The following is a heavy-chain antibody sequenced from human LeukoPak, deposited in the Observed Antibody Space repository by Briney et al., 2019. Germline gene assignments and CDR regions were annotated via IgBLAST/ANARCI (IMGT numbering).Heavy chain of an antibody. CDR3: AREEFLHEIDSSGYFVY. J-gene: IGHJ4*02. CDR1: GGSITGYY. CDR2: VYSSGGG. D-gene: IGHD3-22*01. Sequence: SETLSLTCTVSGGSITGYYWNWIRQPAGKGLEWLGGVYSSGGGKYNTSPTRRVTTSVETSKNQFSLKKNYLTAADTAVYYCAREEFLHEIDSSGYFVYWGQGTLVTVSS. V-gene: IGHV4-4*07.